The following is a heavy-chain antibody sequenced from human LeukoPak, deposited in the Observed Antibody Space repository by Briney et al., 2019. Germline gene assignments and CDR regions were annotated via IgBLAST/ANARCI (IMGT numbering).Heavy chain of an antibody. CDR3: ARDRPPDSGSYKRDAFDI. J-gene: IGHJ3*02. CDR2: ISAYNGNT. CDR1: GYTFTSYG. V-gene: IGHV1-18*01. D-gene: IGHD1-26*01. Sequence: GASVKVPCKASGYTFTSYGISWVRQAPGQGLEWMGWISAYNGNTNYAQKLQGRVTMTTDTSTSTAYMELRSLRSDDTAVYYCARDRPPDSGSYKRDAFDIWGQGTMVTVSS.